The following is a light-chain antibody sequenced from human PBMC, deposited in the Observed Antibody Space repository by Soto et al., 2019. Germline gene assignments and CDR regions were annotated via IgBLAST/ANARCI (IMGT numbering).Light chain of an antibody. CDR3: QQYNSYSGT. Sequence: EIRMYQSPSTLSASVGDRVTITCRASQSISSWLAWYQQKPGKAPKLLIYKASSLESGVPSRFSGSGSGTEFTLTISSLQPDDFATYYCQQYNSYSGTFGQGSK. V-gene: IGKV1-5*03. J-gene: IGKJ1*01. CDR1: QSISSW. CDR2: KAS.